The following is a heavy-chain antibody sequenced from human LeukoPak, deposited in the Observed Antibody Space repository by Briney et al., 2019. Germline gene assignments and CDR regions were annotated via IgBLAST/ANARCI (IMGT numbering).Heavy chain of an antibody. J-gene: IGHJ4*02. D-gene: IGHD3-22*01. V-gene: IGHV3-49*03. Sequence: PGRSLRLSCTASGFTFGDYAMSWFRQAPGKGLEWVGFIRSKAYGGTTEYAASVKGRFTISRDDSKSIAYLQMNSLKTEDTAVYYCTVKDSSGYHHRDYWGQGTLVTVSS. CDR3: TVKDSSGYHHRDY. CDR1: GFTFGDYA. CDR2: IRSKAYGGTT.